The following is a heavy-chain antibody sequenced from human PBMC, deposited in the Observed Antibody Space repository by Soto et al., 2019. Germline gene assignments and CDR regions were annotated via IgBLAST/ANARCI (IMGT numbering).Heavy chain of an antibody. CDR3: ATQVEGITGTTPQYFDY. CDR2: FDPEDGET. CDR1: GYTLTELS. D-gene: IGHD1-7*01. Sequence: ASVKVSCKVPGYTLTELSMHWVRQAPGKGLEWMGGFDPEDGETIYAQKFQGRVTTTEDTSTDTAYMELSSLRSEDTAVYYCATQVEGITGTTPQYFDYWGQGTLVTVSS. J-gene: IGHJ4*02. V-gene: IGHV1-24*01.